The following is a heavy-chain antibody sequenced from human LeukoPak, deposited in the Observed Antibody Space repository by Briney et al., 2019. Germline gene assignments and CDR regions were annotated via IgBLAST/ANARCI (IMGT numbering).Heavy chain of an antibody. CDR3: AKDMDYYDSSGYYRLPNIDY. CDR2: ISYDGSNK. D-gene: IGHD3-22*01. V-gene: IGHV3-30*18. CDR1: GFTFSSYG. J-gene: IGHJ4*02. Sequence: GRSLRLSCAASGFTFSSYGMHWVRQAPGKGLEWVAVISYDGSNKYYADSVKGRFTISRGNSKNTLYLQMNSLRAEDTAVYYCAKDMDYYDSSGYYRLPNIDYWGQGTLVTVSS.